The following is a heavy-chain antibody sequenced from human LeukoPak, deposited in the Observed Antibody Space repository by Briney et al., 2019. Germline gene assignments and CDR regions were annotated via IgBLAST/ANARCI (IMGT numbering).Heavy chain of an antibody. Sequence: SQTLSLTCTVSGGSISSGGYYWSWIRQHPGKGLEWIGYIYYSGSTYYNPSLKSRVTISVDTSKNQFSLKLSSVTAADTVVYYCARYSGWHFDYWGQGTLVTVSS. CDR1: GGSISSGGYY. V-gene: IGHV4-31*03. CDR2: IYYSGST. J-gene: IGHJ4*02. D-gene: IGHD6-19*01. CDR3: ARYSGWHFDY.